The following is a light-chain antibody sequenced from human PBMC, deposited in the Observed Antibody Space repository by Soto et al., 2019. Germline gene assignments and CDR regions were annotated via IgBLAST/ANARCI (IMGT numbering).Light chain of an antibody. CDR3: QQYDTSPPT. CDR1: QSVSSN. CDR2: GAS. Sequence: EIVMTQSPATLSVSPGEKATLSCRASQSVSSNLAWYQQKPGQAPRLLIYGASSRATGIPDRFSGSGSGTDFALTISRLEPEDFAVYSCQQYDTSPPTFGQGTKVDIK. V-gene: IGKV3-20*01. J-gene: IGKJ1*01.